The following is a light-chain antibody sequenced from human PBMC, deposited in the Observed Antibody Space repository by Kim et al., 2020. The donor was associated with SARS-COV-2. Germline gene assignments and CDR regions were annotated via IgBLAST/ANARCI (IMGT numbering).Light chain of an antibody. J-gene: IGLJ3*02. CDR3: TSRDSSGTHWV. CDR1: SLRSYY. Sequence: SSELTQDPAVSVALGQTVRITCQGDSLRSYYASWYQQKPGQAPVLVIYGKNNRPSGIPDRFSGSSSGNTASLTITGAQAEDEADYYCTSRDSSGTHWVFG. CDR2: GKN. V-gene: IGLV3-19*01.